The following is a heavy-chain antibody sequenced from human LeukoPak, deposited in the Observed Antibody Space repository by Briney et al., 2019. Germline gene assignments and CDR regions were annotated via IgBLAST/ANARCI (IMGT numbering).Heavy chain of an antibody. D-gene: IGHD1-26*01. CDR3: ARSGGTYSFDM. CDR1: GFTFSRYW. J-gene: IGHJ3*02. Sequence: GGSLRLSCAASGFTFSRYWMHWVRQAPGRGLVWVSRINTDGSNTTYADSVKGRFSISRDNAKNTLYLQMNSLGAEDTAVYYCARSGGTYSFDMWGQGTMVTVSS. V-gene: IGHV3-74*01. CDR2: INTDGSNT.